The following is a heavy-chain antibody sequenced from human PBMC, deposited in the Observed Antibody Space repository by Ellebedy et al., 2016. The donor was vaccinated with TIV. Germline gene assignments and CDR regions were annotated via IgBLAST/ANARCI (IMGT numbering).Heavy chain of an antibody. CDR1: GFTFNSYW. V-gene: IGHV3-7*03. CDR3: VRDGAYGDYSPGYYGMDV. J-gene: IGHJ6*02. Sequence: GGSLSLSCAASGFTFNSYWMSWVRQAPGKGLEWVANINQDGSRIYYVDSVKGRFTISRDNAKNSVYLRMTTLRVEDTAVYHCVRDGAYGDYSPGYYGMDVWGQGTTVTVSS. D-gene: IGHD3-22*01. CDR2: INQDGSRI.